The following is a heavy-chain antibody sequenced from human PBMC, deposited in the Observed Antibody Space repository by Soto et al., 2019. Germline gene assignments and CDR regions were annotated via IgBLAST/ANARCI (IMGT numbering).Heavy chain of an antibody. J-gene: IGHJ4*02. Sequence: EVQLVESGGGLVQPGGSLRLSCAASGFTFSTYWMHWVRQAPGKGLIWVSRINSDGSSTSYADSVKGRFTISRDNAKNTLYLQMNSLRAEDTAVYYCARVGGRSSLGSDSWGQGTLGTVSS. V-gene: IGHV3-74*01. CDR2: INSDGSST. CDR3: ARVGGRSSLGSDS. CDR1: GFTFSTYW.